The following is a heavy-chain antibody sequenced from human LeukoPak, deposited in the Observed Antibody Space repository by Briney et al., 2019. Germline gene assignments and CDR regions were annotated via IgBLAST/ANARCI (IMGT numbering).Heavy chain of an antibody. CDR3: ASYDSSGYDAFGI. CDR1: GFTFSTYA. V-gene: IGHV3-21*01. Sequence: GGSLRLSCAASGFTFSTYAMSWVRQAPGKGLEWVSSISSSSSYIYYADPVKGRFTISRDNAKNSLYLQMNSLRAEDTAVYYCASYDSSGYDAFGIWGQGTMVTVSS. D-gene: IGHD3-22*01. J-gene: IGHJ3*02. CDR2: ISSSSSYI.